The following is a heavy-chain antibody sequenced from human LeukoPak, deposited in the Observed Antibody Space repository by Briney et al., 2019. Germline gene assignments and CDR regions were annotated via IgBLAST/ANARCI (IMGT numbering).Heavy chain of an antibody. CDR2: IIPIFGTA. CDR3: ARGPSYYDSSGYSDWFDP. Sequence: ASVKVSCKASGGTFSSYAISWVRQAPGQGLEWMGGIIPIFGTANYAQKFQGRVTITADESTSTAYMELSSLRSEDTAVYYCARGPSYYDSSGYSDWFDPWGQGTLVTVSS. CDR1: GGTFSSYA. D-gene: IGHD3-22*01. V-gene: IGHV1-69*13. J-gene: IGHJ5*02.